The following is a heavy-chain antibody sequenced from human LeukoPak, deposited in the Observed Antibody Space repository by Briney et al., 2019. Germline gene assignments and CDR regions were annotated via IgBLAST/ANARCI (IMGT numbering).Heavy chain of an antibody. CDR2: IYYTGST. J-gene: IGHJ3*02. D-gene: IGHD1-26*01. CDR1: GGSISTYY. Sequence: SETLSLTCTVSGGSISTYYWSWIRQPPGKGLEWIGFIYYTGSTNYNPSLKSRVIMSVDTSKNQFSLKLSSVTAADTAVYYCARKGGGSYYNAFDTWGQGTMVTVSS. V-gene: IGHV4-59*01. CDR3: ARKGGGSYYNAFDT.